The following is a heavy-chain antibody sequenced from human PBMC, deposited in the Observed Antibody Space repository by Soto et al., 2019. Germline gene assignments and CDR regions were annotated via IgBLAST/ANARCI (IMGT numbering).Heavy chain of an antibody. Sequence: SVKVSCKASGGTFSSYTISWVRQAPGQGLEWMGRNIPILGIANYAQKFQGRVTITADKSTSTAYMELSSLRSEDTAVYYCARAGAYCSSTSCYEEYYFDYWGQGTLVTVSS. D-gene: IGHD2-2*01. CDR1: GGTFSSYT. V-gene: IGHV1-69*02. J-gene: IGHJ4*02. CDR3: ARAGAYCSSTSCYEEYYFDY. CDR2: NIPILGIA.